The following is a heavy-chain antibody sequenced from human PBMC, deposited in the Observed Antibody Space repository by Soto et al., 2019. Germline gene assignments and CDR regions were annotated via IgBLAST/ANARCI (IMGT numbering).Heavy chain of an antibody. V-gene: IGHV3-7*01. J-gene: IGHJ4*02. CDR1: GFTFSSYW. Sequence: GGSLRLSCAASGFTFSSYWMSWVRQAPGKGLEWVANIKQDGSEKYYVDSVKGRFTISRDNAKNSLYLQMNSLRAEDTAVYYCARDRYYDSSGYYPTSIFDYWGQGTLVTVSS. CDR2: IKQDGSEK. CDR3: ARDRYYDSSGYYPTSIFDY. D-gene: IGHD3-22*01.